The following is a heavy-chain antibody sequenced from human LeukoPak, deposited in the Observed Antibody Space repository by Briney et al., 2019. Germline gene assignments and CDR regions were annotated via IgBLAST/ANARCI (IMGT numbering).Heavy chain of an antibody. CDR2: MNPNSGNT. V-gene: IGHV1-8*02. J-gene: IGHJ4*02. CDR3: ARGPIFSSSWYVDY. CDR1: GGTFISYA. Sequence: GASVKVSCKASGGTFISYAISWVRQAPGQGLEWMGWMNPNSGNTGYAQKFQGRVTMTRNTSISTAYMELSSLRSEDTAVYYCARGPIFSSSWYVDYWGQGTLVTVSS. D-gene: IGHD6-13*01.